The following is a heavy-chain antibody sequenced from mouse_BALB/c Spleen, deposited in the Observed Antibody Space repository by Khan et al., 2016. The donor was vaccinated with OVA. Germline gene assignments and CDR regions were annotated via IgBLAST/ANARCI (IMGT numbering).Heavy chain of an antibody. Sequence: EVKLEESGGGLVQPGGSMKLSCVASGFTFSNYWMNWVRQSPEKGLEWVAAIRLKSDDYVTHYAEYVKGRFTISRDDSKSSDYLQMNNLRAQDTCIYYCWILLWGQGTTLTVSS. J-gene: IGHJ2*01. CDR1: GFTFSNYW. CDR3: WILL. V-gene: IGHV6-6*02. CDR2: IRLKSDDYVT.